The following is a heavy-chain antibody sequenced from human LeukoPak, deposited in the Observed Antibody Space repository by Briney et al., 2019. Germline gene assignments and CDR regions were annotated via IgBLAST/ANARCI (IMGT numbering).Heavy chain of an antibody. CDR2: ISSSSSTI. Sequence: GGSLRLSCAASGFTFSSYSMNWVRQAPGKGLEWVSYISSSSSTIYYADSVKGRFTISRDNAKNSLYLQMNSLRDEDTAVYYCARNLRDYYGSGSYDYWGQGTLVTVSS. CDR3: ARNLRDYYGSGSYDY. J-gene: IGHJ4*02. D-gene: IGHD3-10*01. CDR1: GFTFSSYS. V-gene: IGHV3-48*02.